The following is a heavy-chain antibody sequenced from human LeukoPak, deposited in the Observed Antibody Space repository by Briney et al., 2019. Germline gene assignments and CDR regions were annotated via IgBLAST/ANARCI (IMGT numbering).Heavy chain of an antibody. CDR1: GFTASSNY. D-gene: IGHD2-15*01. V-gene: IGHV3-53*01. CDR2: IYSGGST. Sequence: PGGSLRLSCAASGFTASSNYMSWVRQAPGKGLEWVSVIYSGGSTYYADSVKGRFTISRDNSKNTLYLQMNSLRAEDTAVYYCARALGYCSGGSCYSGYYFDYWGQGTLVTVSS. CDR3: ARALGYCSGGSCYSGYYFDY. J-gene: IGHJ4*02.